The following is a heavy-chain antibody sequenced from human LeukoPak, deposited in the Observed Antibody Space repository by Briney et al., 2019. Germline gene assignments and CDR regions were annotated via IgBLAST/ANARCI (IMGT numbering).Heavy chain of an antibody. CDR2: FDPEDGET. J-gene: IGHJ4*02. Sequence: GASVKVSCKVSGYTLTELSMHWVRQAPGKGLEWMGGFDPEDGETIYAQKFQGRVTMTEDTSTDTAYMELSSLRSEDTAVYYCATEDYYDSNTLQYYFDYWGQGTLVTVSS. CDR3: ATEDYYDSNTLQYYFDY. D-gene: IGHD3-22*01. CDR1: GYTLTELS. V-gene: IGHV1-24*01.